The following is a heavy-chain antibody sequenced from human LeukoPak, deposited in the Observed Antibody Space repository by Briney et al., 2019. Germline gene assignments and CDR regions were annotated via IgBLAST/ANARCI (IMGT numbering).Heavy chain of an antibody. Sequence: PGGSLRLSCAASGFTLSSYWMHWVRQAPGKGLVWVSRIKSDGRTNYADSVKGRFTISRDNAKNTVSLQMNSLRAVDTGVYYCARAPSEIGGYYPEYFRHWGQGTLVIVSS. V-gene: IGHV3-74*01. D-gene: IGHD3-22*01. CDR3: ARAPSEIGGYYPEYFRH. CDR2: IKSDGRT. J-gene: IGHJ1*01. CDR1: GFTLSSYW.